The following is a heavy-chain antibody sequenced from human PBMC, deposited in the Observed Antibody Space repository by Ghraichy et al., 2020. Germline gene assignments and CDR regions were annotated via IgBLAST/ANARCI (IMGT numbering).Heavy chain of an antibody. CDR2: IKQDGSEK. CDR3: ARDTVLVVQDMATTYYYYGMDV. V-gene: IGHV3-7*01. CDR1: GFTFRSYW. J-gene: IGHJ6*02. Sequence: GGSLNISCAASGFTFRSYWMSWVRQAPGKGLEWVANIKQDGSEKYYVDSVKGRFTISRDNAKNSLYLQMNSLRVEDTAVYYCARDTVLVVQDMATTYYYYGMDVWGQGTTVTVSS. D-gene: IGHD2-8*02.